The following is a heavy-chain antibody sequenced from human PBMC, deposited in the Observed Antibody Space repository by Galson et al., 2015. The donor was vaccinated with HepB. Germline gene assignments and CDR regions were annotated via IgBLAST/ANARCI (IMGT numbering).Heavy chain of an antibody. D-gene: IGHD3-22*01. J-gene: IGHJ4*02. Sequence: SVKVSCKVSGYTLTELSMHSVRQAPGKGLEWMGGFDPEDGETIYAQKFQGRVTMTRDTSTSTVYMELSSLRSEDTAVYYCARDPSADYYDSSEGGDYFDYWGQGTLVTVSS. CDR1: GYTLTELS. V-gene: IGHV1-24*01. CDR3: ARDPSADYYDSSEGGDYFDY. CDR2: FDPEDGET.